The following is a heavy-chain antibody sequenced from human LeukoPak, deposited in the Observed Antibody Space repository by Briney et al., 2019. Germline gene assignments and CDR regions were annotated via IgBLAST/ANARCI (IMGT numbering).Heavy chain of an antibody. J-gene: IGHJ4*02. CDR3: VRRYYEYNVYDRHFDF. D-gene: IGHD5/OR15-5a*01. V-gene: IGHV3-74*03. CDR2: ISDDGSIT. CDR1: GLNFCPAW. Sequence: GGSLRLSCAASGLNFCPAWLHWGRQGHGHAAVWVSRISDDGSITTYADSVQGQFTISRDNAKSTVFLQMNSLRVEDTAVYFCVRRYYEYNVYDRHFDFWGQGILVTVSS.